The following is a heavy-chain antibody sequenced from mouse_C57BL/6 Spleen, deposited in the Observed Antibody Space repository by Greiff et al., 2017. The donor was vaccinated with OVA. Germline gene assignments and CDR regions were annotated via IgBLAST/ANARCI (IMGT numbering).Heavy chain of an antibody. J-gene: IGHJ4*01. CDR3: ARLGYAMDY. CDR1: GYTFTSYW. CDR2: IDPSDSYT. Sequence: VKLQQPGAELVKPGASVKLSCKASGYTFTSYWMQWVKQRPGQGLEWIGEIDPSDSYTNYNQKFKGKATLTVDTSSSTAYMQLSSLTSEDSAVYYCARLGYAMDYWGQGTSVTVSS. V-gene: IGHV1-50*01.